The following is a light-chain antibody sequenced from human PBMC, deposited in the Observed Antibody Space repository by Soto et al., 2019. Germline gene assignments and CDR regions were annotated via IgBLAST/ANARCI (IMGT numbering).Light chain of an antibody. Sequence: EVVLTQSPDTLSLPPGERATLSCRASQSISSYLAWYQQKPGQAPRLLIYDASSRATGIPARFSGSGSGTDVTLTISSLEPEDFAVYDCQQLTDWPPQWTFGQGTKVEIK. J-gene: IGKJ1*01. CDR2: DAS. CDR1: QSISSY. CDR3: QQLTDWPPQWT. V-gene: IGKV3-11*01.